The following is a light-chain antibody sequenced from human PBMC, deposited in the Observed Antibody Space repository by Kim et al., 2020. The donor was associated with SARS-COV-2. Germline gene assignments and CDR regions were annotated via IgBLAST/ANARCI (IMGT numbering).Light chain of an antibody. CDR1: QSVGSN. J-gene: IGKJ2*01. CDR2: GAS. Sequence: LAVSPGESAPLSCRASQSVGSNLAWYQQKPGQAPRLLIYGASTRATGIPARFSGSGSGTEFTLTISSLQSEDFAVYYCQQYNNWRTFGQGTKLEI. V-gene: IGKV3-15*01. CDR3: QQYNNWRT.